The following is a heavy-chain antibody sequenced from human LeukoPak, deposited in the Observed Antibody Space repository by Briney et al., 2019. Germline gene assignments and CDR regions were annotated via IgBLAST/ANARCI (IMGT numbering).Heavy chain of an antibody. Sequence: GGSLRLSCAASGFTFSSYSMNWVRQAPGKGLEWVSSISSSSSYIYYADSMKGRFTISRDNAKNSLYLQMNSLRAEDTAVYYCARGLLPGVGMGDYWGQGTLVTVSS. CDR2: ISSSSSYI. D-gene: IGHD6-13*01. CDR3: ARGLLPGVGMGDY. J-gene: IGHJ4*02. V-gene: IGHV3-21*01. CDR1: GFTFSSYS.